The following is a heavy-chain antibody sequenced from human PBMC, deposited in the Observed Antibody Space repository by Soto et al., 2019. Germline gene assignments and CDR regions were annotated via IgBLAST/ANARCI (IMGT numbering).Heavy chain of an antibody. CDR3: ARKFAPEFFDS. J-gene: IGHJ4*02. V-gene: IGHV5-51*01. CDR1: GYTFSTYW. Sequence: GESLKISCKGSGYTFSTYWIAWVRQMPGKGLEWMGIIYPGDSDAKYSPAFQGQVTISADKSNNTAYLQWTSLEAPDTATYYCARKFAPEFFDSWGQGTLVTVSS. D-gene: IGHD3-10*01. CDR2: IYPGDSDA.